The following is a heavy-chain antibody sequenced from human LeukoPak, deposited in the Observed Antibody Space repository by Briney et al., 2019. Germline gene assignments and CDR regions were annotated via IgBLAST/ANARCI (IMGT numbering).Heavy chain of an antibody. CDR1: GFTFSTYA. D-gene: IGHD3-22*01. V-gene: IGHV3-21*01. Sequence: GRSLRLSCAASGFTFSTYAVNWVRQAPGKGLEWVSAITSSGGTTYYAGSVKGRFTISRDNAKSSLYLQMNSLRAEDTARYYCVRLRRNSDRSGYYYFYNYWGQGIQVTVSS. CDR2: ITSSGGTT. CDR3: VRLRRNSDRSGYYYFYNY. J-gene: IGHJ4*02.